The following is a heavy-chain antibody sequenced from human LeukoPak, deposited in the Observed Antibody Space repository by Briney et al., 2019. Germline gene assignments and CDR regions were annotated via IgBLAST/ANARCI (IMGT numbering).Heavy chain of an antibody. CDR1: GFTFNRYG. Sequence: GGSLRPPCAASGFTFNRYGMDWVRQAPGKGLQWVSGISGSGTNTYYADSVKGRFTISRDNSNNTLYLQMNSLRAEDTAVYFCAYRDAFDIWGLGTMVTVSS. CDR2: ISGSGTNT. D-gene: IGHD4-11*01. V-gene: IGHV3-23*01. J-gene: IGHJ3*02. CDR3: AYRDAFDI.